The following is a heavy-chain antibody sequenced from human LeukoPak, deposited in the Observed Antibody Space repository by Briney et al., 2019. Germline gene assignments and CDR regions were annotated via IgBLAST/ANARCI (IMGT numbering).Heavy chain of an antibody. CDR2: INPNSGGT. J-gene: IGHJ4*02. CDR1: RYTFTHYY. CDR3: AVGRRTDFDY. V-gene: IGHV1-2*02. D-gene: IGHD1-26*01. Sequence: GASVKVPYKASRYTFTHYYIQWVRQAPGQGLEWMGWINPNSGGTNYAQNFQGRVTMTRDTYITTAYMDLSRLRLDDTAVYYCAVGRRTDFDYWGQGTLVTVSS.